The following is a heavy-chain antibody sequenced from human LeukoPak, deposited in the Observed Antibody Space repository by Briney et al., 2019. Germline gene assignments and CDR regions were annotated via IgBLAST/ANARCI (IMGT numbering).Heavy chain of an antibody. D-gene: IGHD2-15*01. CDR3: ARKRLDCSGGSCYGDLDY. J-gene: IGHJ4*02. V-gene: IGHV3-48*02. Sequence: GESLKISCAASGFPFSSYSMNWVRQAPGKGLEWVSYISSSVGSMDYADSVKGRFTISRDNAKNSLYLQMNSLRDEDTAVYYCARKRLDCSGGSCYGDLDYWGQGTLVTVSS. CDR2: ISSSVGSM. CDR1: GFPFSSYS.